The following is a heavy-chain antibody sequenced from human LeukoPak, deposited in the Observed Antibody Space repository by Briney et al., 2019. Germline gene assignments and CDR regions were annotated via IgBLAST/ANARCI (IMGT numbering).Heavy chain of an antibody. CDR2: IYTSGST. J-gene: IGHJ6*03. CDR1: GGSISSYY. V-gene: IGHV4-4*07. D-gene: IGHD2-15*01. CDR3: ARVGCSGGSCLIGSLAPGYYYYMDV. Sequence: SETLSLTCTVSGGSISSYYWSWIRQPAGKGLEWIGRIYTSGSTNYNPSLKSRVTISVDTSKNQFSLKLSSVTAADTAVYYCARVGCSGGSCLIGSLAPGYYYYMDVWGKGTTVTVSS.